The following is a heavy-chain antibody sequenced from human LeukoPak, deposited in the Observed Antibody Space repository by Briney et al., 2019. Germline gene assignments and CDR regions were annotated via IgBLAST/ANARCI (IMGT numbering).Heavy chain of an antibody. Sequence: SETLSLTCTVSGYSISSGYYRGWIRQPPGKGLEWIGSIYHSGSTYYNPSLKSRVTISVDTSKNQFSLKLSSVTAADTAVYYCARDFVAVSGINWFDPWGQGTLVTVSS. CDR2: IYHSGST. CDR3: ARDFVAVSGINWFDP. V-gene: IGHV4-38-2*02. D-gene: IGHD6-19*01. CDR1: GYSISSGYY. J-gene: IGHJ5*02.